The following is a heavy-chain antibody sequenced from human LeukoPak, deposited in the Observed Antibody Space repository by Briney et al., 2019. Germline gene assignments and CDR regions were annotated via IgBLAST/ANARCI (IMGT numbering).Heavy chain of an antibody. CDR2: IKQDGSEK. J-gene: IGHJ4*02. V-gene: IGHV3-7*03. D-gene: IGHD6-19*01. CDR1: GFTLSSYW. Sequence: GGSLRLSCAASGFTLSSYWMSWVRQAPGKGLGWVANIKQDGSEKYYVDSVKGRFTISRDNAKTSLYLQMNSLRAEDTAVYYCARPKGRIAVAGFDYWGQGTLVTVSS. CDR3: ARPKGRIAVAGFDY.